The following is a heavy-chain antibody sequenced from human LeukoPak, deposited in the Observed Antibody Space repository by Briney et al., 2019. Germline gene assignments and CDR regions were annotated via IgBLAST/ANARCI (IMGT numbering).Heavy chain of an antibody. D-gene: IGHD3-10*01. Sequence: GGSLRLSCAASGFTFSSYSMNWVRQAPGKGLEWVSSISSSSGYIYYADSVKGRFTISRDNAKNSLYLQMNSLRAEDTAVYYCARQPAYGGYMDVWGKGTTVTVSS. CDR1: GFTFSSYS. V-gene: IGHV3-21*01. J-gene: IGHJ6*03. CDR3: ARQPAYGGYMDV. CDR2: ISSSSGYI.